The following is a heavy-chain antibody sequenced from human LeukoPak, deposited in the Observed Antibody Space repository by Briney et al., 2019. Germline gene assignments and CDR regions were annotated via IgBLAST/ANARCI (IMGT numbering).Heavy chain of an antibody. Sequence: SETLSLTCGVSGGSISSTNWWSWVRQPPGQGLEWIGEISLAGRTNYNPSLNDRVTMSLDESSNHISLKLTSVTAADTAVYYCAREGGFYRPLDYSGQGTLVTVSS. D-gene: IGHD3-3*01. CDR2: ISLAGRT. CDR1: GGSISSTNW. V-gene: IGHV4-4*02. CDR3: AREGGFYRPLDY. J-gene: IGHJ4*02.